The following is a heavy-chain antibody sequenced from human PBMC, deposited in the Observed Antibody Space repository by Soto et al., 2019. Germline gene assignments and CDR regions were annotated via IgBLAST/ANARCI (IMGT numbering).Heavy chain of an antibody. D-gene: IGHD2-15*01. CDR1: GDSFSSGVYY. J-gene: IGHJ2*01. CDR2: IYNSGTT. CDR3: AAFVGAYWYFAP. Sequence: NPSETLSLTCTVSGDSFSSGVYYWSWIRQPPGKGLEWIGYIYNSGTTYYSRSLKSRVAISVDTSKNKFSLNLSSVTAADTAVYYCAAFVGAYWYFAPWGRGTLVTVSS. V-gene: IGHV4-30-4*01.